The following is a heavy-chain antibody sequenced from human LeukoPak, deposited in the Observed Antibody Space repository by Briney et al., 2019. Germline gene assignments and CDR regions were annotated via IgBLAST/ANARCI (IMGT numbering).Heavy chain of an antibody. CDR3: TRAERGHLVGY. CDR1: GFTFSDYA. CDR2: ITYDGGRRQ. D-gene: IGHD6-6*01. Sequence: GGSLRLSCATSGFTFSDYAMHWVRQAPGKGLEWVALITYDGGRRQYYADSVKGRFTIPRANSKNTLSLQMNSPRSDDTAVYYCTRAERGHLVGYWGQGTLV. V-gene: IGHV3-30*04. J-gene: IGHJ4*02.